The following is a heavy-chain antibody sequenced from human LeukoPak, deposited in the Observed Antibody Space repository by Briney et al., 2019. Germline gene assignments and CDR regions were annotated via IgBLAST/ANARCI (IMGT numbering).Heavy chain of an antibody. CDR3: ARGPVITMIVVAPFDY. Sequence: GASVKVSCKASGYTFTGYYMHWVRQAPGQGLEWMGWINPNSGGTNYAQKFQGRVTMTRDTSISTAYMELSRLRSDDTAVYYCARGPVITMIVVAPFDYWGQGTLVTVSS. CDR2: INPNSGGT. V-gene: IGHV1-2*02. D-gene: IGHD3-22*01. J-gene: IGHJ4*02. CDR1: GYTFTGYY.